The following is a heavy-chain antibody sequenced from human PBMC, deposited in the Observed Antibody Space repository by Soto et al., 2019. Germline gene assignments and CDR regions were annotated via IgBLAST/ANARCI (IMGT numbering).Heavy chain of an antibody. V-gene: IGHV3-30-3*01. CDR1: GFTFSSYA. D-gene: IGHD2-2*01. J-gene: IGHJ6*02. CDR2: ISYDGSNK. CDR3: ARYCSSTSCYLYGMDV. Sequence: WGSLRLSCTASGFTFSSYALHWVRQAPGKGLEWVAVISYDGSNKYYADYVKGRFTISRDNSKNTLYLQMNSLRAEDTAVYYCARYCSSTSCYLYGMDVRGQGTKVTVSS.